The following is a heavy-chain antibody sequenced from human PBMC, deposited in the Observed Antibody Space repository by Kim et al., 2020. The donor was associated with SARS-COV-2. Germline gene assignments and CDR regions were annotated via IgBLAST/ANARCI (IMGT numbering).Heavy chain of an antibody. V-gene: IGHV1-69*13. CDR3: ARPIWSGYYYNWFDP. CDR2: IIPIFGTA. Sequence: SVKVSCKASGGTFSSYAISWVRQAPGQGLEWMGGIIPIFGTANYAQKFQGRVTITADESTSTAYMELSSLRSEDTAVYYCARPIWSGYYYNWFDPWGQGTLVTVSS. J-gene: IGHJ5*02. D-gene: IGHD3-3*01. CDR1: GGTFSSYA.